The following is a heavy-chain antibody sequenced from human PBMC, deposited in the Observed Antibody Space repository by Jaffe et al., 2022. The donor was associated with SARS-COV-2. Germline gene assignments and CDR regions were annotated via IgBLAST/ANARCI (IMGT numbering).Heavy chain of an antibody. CDR1: GFTFSRYW. V-gene: IGHV3-74*03. CDR3: VRDGDSSSSPTNGWYAYDY. D-gene: IGHD6-6*01. J-gene: IGHJ4*02. CDR2: INTDGRNI. Sequence: EVQLVESGGGLVQPGGSLRLSCAASGFTFSRYWMHWVRQAPGKGPVWVSRINTDGRNINYAAYADSVKGRFTISRDNAKNTLYLEMNSLRAEDTAVYYCVRDGDSSSSPTNGWYAYDYWGQGTLVTVSS.